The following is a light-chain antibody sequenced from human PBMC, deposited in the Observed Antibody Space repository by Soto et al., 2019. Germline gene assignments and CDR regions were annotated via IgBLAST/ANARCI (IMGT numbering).Light chain of an antibody. CDR2: KAS. J-gene: IGKJ4*01. CDR1: QSINIW. V-gene: IGKV1-5*03. CDR3: QQYDSYPLT. Sequence: DIQMTQSPSTLPASVGDRVTITCRASQSINIWLAWYQQKTGKVPNLLIYKASTLESGVPSRFSGSGSGTEISLTITSLQPDDFATYYCQQYDSYPLTFGGGTKVEIK.